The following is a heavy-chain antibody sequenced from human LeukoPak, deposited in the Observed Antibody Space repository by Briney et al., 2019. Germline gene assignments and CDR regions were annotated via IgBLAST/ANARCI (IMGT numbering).Heavy chain of an antibody. V-gene: IGHV3-33*01. CDR2: VYYDGNTQ. D-gene: IGHD2-2*01. J-gene: IGHJ4*02. CDR3: ARSDCSSNSCYFVFDA. CDR1: GFTFRSYG. Sequence: GTSLRLSCAASGFTFRSYGMHWVRQAPGKGLDWVAGVYYDGNTQYYADSVRGRYTISRGNSKNTLYLQMNSLRAEDTAVYYCARSDCSSNSCYFVFDAWGQGTLVTVSS.